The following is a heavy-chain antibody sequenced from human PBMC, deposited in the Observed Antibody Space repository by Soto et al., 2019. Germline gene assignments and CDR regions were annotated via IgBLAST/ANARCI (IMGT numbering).Heavy chain of an antibody. CDR2: ISSSSSYI. CDR3: ARVGGGYQLLHAFDI. Sequence: PGGSLRLSCAAPGFIVSSYSMNWVRQAPGKGLEWVSSISSSSSYIYYADSVKGRFTISRDNAKNSLYLQMNSLRAEDTAVYYCARVGGGYQLLHAFDIWGQGTMVTVSS. CDR1: GFIVSSYS. J-gene: IGHJ3*02. V-gene: IGHV3-21*01. D-gene: IGHD2-2*01.